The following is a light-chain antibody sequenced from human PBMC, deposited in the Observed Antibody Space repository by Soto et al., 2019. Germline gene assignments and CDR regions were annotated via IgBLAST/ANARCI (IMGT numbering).Light chain of an antibody. CDR3: QQSYSTPRT. V-gene: IGKV1-39*01. Sequence: DLQMTQSPSSLSASVGDRVTITCRASQSISSYLNWYQQKPGTAPKLLIYAASSLQSGVPSRFSGSGSGTDFTLTISSLQPEDFATYYCQQSYSTPRTFGQGTKVEIK. CDR2: AAS. CDR1: QSISSY. J-gene: IGKJ1*01.